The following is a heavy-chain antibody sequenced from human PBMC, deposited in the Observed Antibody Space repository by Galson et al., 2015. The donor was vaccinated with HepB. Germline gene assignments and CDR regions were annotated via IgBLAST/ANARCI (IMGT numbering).Heavy chain of an antibody. J-gene: IGHJ4*02. V-gene: IGHV3-33*01. D-gene: IGHD5-24*01. Sequence: SLRLSCAASGFTFSSYGMHWVRQAPGKGLEWVSIIWNDGSNTYYSDSVKGRFTISKDNSKNTLYLQMNSLRAEDTAVYYCARWGNYNDCDYWGQGTLVTVSS. CDR2: IWNDGSNT. CDR1: GFTFSSYG. CDR3: ARWGNYNDCDY.